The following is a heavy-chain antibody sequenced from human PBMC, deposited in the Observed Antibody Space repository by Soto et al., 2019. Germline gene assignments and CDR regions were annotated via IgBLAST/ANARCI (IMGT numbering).Heavy chain of an antibody. D-gene: IGHD2-21*02. CDR1: GDSIGGVGY. J-gene: IGHJ5*02. CDR2: ISSSGST. V-gene: IGHV4-31*03. Sequence: PSETLSLTCTVSGDSIGGVGYWSWIRQFPGRGLEWIGCISSSGSTYYNPALNNRISLSLDTSQNQFSLKLLSVTAADTAIDYCASSGVTGIVILNHWFDPWGQGSLVTVSS. CDR3: ASSGVTGIVILNHWFDP.